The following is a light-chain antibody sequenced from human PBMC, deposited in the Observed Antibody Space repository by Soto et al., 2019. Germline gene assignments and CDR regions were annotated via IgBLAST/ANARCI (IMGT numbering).Light chain of an antibody. V-gene: IGKV3-11*01. J-gene: IGKJ4*01. Sequence: EIVLTQSPATLSLSPGERVTLSCRASQSIRSYLSWYQQKPGQAPRLLIYDGSNRATGIPARFRGSGSGTDFTLSISSLEPGDFAVYYCHQRNSWPLTFGGGTKVDIK. CDR2: DGS. CDR3: HQRNSWPLT. CDR1: QSIRSY.